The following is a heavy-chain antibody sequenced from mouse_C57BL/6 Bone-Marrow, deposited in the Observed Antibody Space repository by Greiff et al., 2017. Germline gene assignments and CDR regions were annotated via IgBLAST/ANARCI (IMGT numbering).Heavy chain of an antibody. CDR2: IYPRSGNN. CDR3: ARYGNYGY. V-gene: IGHV1-81*01. Sequence: VMLVESGAELARPGASVKLSCKASGYTFTSYGISWVKQRTGQGLEWIGEIYPRSGNNYYNEKFKGKATLTADKSSSTAYLELRSLTSEDSAVYFCARYGNYGYWGQGTTLTVSS. D-gene: IGHD2-10*02. CDR1: GYTFTSYG. J-gene: IGHJ2*01.